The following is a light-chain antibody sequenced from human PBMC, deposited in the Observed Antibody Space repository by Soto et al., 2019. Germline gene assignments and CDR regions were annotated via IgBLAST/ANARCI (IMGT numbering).Light chain of an antibody. J-gene: IGLJ2*01. CDR2: DVN. CDR3: TSWTTSTTMI. Sequence: QSVLTQPASVSGSPGQSITISCTGTSSDIGAYKFVSWYQQHPGKAPKLMLYDVNIRPSGVSNRFSGSKSCNTASLTISGLQAEDEADYYYTSWTTSTTMIFGGGTKVTVL. V-gene: IGLV2-14*03. CDR1: SSDIGAYKF.